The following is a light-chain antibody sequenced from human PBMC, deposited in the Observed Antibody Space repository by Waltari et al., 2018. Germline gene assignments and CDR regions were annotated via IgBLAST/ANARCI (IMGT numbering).Light chain of an antibody. CDR2: QIS. CDR3: MQALHPPYT. Sequence: DIVMTQSPLSLPVPPGEPAPIPRRLSQSLVDGGGNKFLDWYLQKPGQSPQLLIYQISNRASGVPDRISGSGSDTDFTLKITRVEAEDVGVYYCMQALHPPYTFGQGTKLEIK. J-gene: IGKJ2*01. V-gene: IGKV2-28*01. CDR1: QSLVDGGGNKF.